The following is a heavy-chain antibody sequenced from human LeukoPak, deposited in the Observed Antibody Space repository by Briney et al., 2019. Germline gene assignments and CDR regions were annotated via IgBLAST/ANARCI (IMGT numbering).Heavy chain of an antibody. J-gene: IGHJ4*02. Sequence: PGRSLRLSCAASKFTFNTYGMHWVRQAPGKGLEWVAVIWYDGSNKYYADSVKGRFTISRDNSKNTLYLQINSLRAEDTAVYYCARDGGCGNRTGCYFDYWGQGTLVTVSS. CDR3: ARDGGCGNRTGCYFDY. D-gene: IGHD1-14*01. CDR1: KFTFNTYG. V-gene: IGHV3-33*01. CDR2: IWYDGSNK.